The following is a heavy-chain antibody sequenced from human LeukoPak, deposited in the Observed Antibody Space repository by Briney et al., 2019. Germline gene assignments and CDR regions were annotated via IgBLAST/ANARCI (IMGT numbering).Heavy chain of an antibody. V-gene: IGHV3-7*01. CDR1: GFTFSNYW. J-gene: IGHJ4*02. D-gene: IGHD2-2*01. Sequence: PGGSLRLSCSASGFTFSNYWMSWVRQAPGKGLEWVANIKQDESEKYYVDSVKGRFTISRDNAESSLYLHMNSLRAEDTAVYYCARALDSSSSRYQAFEEWGQGTLVTVSS. CDR3: ARALDSSSSRYQAFEE. CDR2: IKQDESEK.